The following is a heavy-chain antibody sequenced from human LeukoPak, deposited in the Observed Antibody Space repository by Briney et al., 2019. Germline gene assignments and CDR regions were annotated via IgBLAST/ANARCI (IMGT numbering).Heavy chain of an antibody. CDR3: TTDPSSSSWYAVFDP. Sequence: PGGSLRLSCAASGFTFSNAWMSWVRQAPGKGLEWVGRIKSKTDGGTTDYAAPVKGRFTISRDDSKNTLYLQMNSLKTEDTAVYYCTTDPSSSSWYAVFDPWGQGTLVTVSS. D-gene: IGHD6-13*01. J-gene: IGHJ5*02. V-gene: IGHV3-15*01. CDR1: GFTFSNAW. CDR2: IKSKTDGGTT.